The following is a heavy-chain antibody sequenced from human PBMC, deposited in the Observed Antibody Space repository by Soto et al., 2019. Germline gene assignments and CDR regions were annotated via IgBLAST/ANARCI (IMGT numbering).Heavy chain of an antibody. D-gene: IGHD1-1*01. CDR1: GFTVRSTS. CDR3: TRGGSYNYGMDSEDAFDI. CDR2: IYGGGST. J-gene: IGHJ3*02. V-gene: IGHV3-53*02. Sequence: GQLVETGGGLIQSGGSLRLSCAASGFTVRSTSMSWVRQAPGKGLEWVSVIYGGGSTYYADSVTGRFTISRDNSKNTIYLQLDNLRAEDTAMYYCTRGGSYNYGMDSEDAFDIWGQGTMVTVSS.